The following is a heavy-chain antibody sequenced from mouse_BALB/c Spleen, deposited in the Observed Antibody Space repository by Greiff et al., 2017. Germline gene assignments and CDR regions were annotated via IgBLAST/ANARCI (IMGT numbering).Heavy chain of an antibody. CDR1: GFTFSSYA. J-gene: IGHJ3*01. V-gene: IGHV5-6-5*01. Sequence: EVKLVESGGGLVKPGGSLKLSCAASGFTFSSYAMSWVRQTPEKRLEWVASISSGGSTYYPDSVKGRFTISRDNARNILYLQMSSLRSEDTAMYYCARADVYYGNYLFAYWGQGTLVTVSA. CDR2: ISSGGST. D-gene: IGHD2-1*01. CDR3: ARADVYYGNYLFAY.